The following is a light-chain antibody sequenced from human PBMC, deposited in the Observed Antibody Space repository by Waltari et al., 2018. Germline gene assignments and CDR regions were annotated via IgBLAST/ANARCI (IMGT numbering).Light chain of an antibody. CDR2: EGS. J-gene: IGLJ2*01. Sequence: QSALTQPASVSGSPGQSITISCTGTSSDVGRYILVSWYQQHPGKAPKLMIYEGSKRPSGVSNRFSGSKSGNTASLTISGLQAEDEADYYCCSYAGSSTVVFGGGTKLTVL. CDR3: CSYAGSSTVV. CDR1: SSDVGRYIL. V-gene: IGLV2-23*01.